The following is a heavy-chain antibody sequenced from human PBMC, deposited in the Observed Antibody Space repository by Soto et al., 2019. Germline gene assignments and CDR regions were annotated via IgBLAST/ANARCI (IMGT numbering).Heavy chain of an antibody. CDR3: AKDPVYDYFGYYYGMDV. V-gene: IGHV3-23*01. D-gene: IGHD5-12*01. Sequence: XESLSLSCEASGFTFSSYAMSWVRQAPGKGLEWVSAISGSVGSTYYADSVKGRFTISRDNSKNTLYLQMNSLRAEDTAVYYCAKDPVYDYFGYYYGMDVWGQGTTVTVSS. J-gene: IGHJ6*02. CDR1: GFTFSSYA. CDR2: ISGSVGST.